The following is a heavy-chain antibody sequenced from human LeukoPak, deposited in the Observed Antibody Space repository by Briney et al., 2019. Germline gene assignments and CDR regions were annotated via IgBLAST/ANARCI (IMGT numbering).Heavy chain of an antibody. CDR2: MNPNSGNT. CDR3: ARDSMTTADY. CDR1: GYTFTSYD. Sequence: GASVKVSCKASGYTFTSYDINWVRQATGQGLEWMGWMNPNSGNTGYTQKFQGRVTMTRNTSISTAYMELSSLRSDDTAVYYCARDSMTTADYWGQGTLVTVSS. V-gene: IGHV1-8*01. J-gene: IGHJ4*02. D-gene: IGHD4-17*01.